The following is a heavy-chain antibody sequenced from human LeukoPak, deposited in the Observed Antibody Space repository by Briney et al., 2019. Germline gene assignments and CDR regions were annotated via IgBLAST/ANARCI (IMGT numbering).Heavy chain of an antibody. CDR2: ISCDGTKQ. V-gene: IGHV3-30*03. Sequence: GGSLRLSCAASGFTFSSYAIHWVRQAPGKGLEWVAIISCDGTKQYYADSVMGRFTISRDNSKNTLYLQMNSLRAEDTAVYYCARDHRERLVHAIEPYYYYYYGMDVWGQGTTVTVSS. J-gene: IGHJ6*02. D-gene: IGHD2-8*01. CDR1: GFTFSSYA. CDR3: ARDHRERLVHAIEPYYYYYYGMDV.